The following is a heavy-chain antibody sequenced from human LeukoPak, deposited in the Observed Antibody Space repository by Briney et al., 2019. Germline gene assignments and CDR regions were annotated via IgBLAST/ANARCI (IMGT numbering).Heavy chain of an antibody. Sequence: GGSLRLSCAASGFTFSSYAMTWVRQAPGKGLEWVSAISDRGDRTWDADSVKGRVTISRDNYKNTLFLQMNSLRAEDTAIYYCAKDSYNSSGSRYDYWGQGTLVTVSS. CDR1: GFTFSSYA. CDR2: ISDRGDRT. D-gene: IGHD3-22*01. J-gene: IGHJ4*02. CDR3: AKDSYNSSGSRYDY. V-gene: IGHV3-23*01.